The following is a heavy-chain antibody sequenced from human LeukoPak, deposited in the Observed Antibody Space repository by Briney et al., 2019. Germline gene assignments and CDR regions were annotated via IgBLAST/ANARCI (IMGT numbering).Heavy chain of an antibody. CDR1: GFTFCSYS. D-gene: IGHD3-9*01. J-gene: IGHJ4*02. Sequence: GGSLRLSCAASGFTFCSYSMHWVRPGPGQGREWGAVISYDDRNKYYADSVKGRFTISRDNSKNTMYLQMNSLRAEDTAVYYCAKDGLLRYFDWLPLYYFDYWGQGTLVTVSS. V-gene: IGHV3-30*18. CDR2: ISYDDRNK. CDR3: AKDGLLRYFDWLPLYYFDY.